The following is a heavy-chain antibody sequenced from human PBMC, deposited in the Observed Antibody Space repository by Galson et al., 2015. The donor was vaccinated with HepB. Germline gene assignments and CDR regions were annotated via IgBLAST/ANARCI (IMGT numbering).Heavy chain of an antibody. Sequence: LRLSCAASGFTFSGSDVHWVRQASGKGLEWVGHIRGKPNNYATAYAASVKGRFTISRDDSETTAYLQMSTLRTEDTAVYYCFGEGGYWGQGTLVTVSS. CDR1: GFTFSGSD. CDR2: IRGKPNNYAT. CDR3: FGEGGY. D-gene: IGHD3-3*01. V-gene: IGHV3-73*01. J-gene: IGHJ4*02.